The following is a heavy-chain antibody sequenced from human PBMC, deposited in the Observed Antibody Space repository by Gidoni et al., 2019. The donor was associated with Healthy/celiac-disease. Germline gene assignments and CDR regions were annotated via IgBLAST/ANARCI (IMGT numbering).Heavy chain of an antibody. CDR1: GFSLSPSGVG. J-gene: IGHJ3*02. CDR3: ARPSGSYLDDAFDI. D-gene: IGHD1-26*01. Sequence: QITLKESGPTLVQPTQTLTLPCPFSGFSLSPSGVGVGWIRQPPGKALEWLALIYWDDDKRYSPSLKSRLTITKDTSKNQVVLTMTNMDPVDTATYYCARPSGSYLDDAFDIWGQGTMVTVAS. CDR2: IYWDDDK. V-gene: IGHV2-5*02.